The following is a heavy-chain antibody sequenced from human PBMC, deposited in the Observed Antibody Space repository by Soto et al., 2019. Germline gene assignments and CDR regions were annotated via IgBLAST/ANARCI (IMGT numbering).Heavy chain of an antibody. Sequence: SETLSLTCTVSGGSISSGGYYWSWIRQDPGKGLEWIGYIYYSGSTYYNPSLKSRVTISVDTSKNQFSLKLSSVTAADTAVYYCASEGSNSCYNTDCWFDPWGQGTLVTVSS. CDR2: IYYSGST. CDR3: ASEGSNSCYNTDCWFDP. J-gene: IGHJ5*02. CDR1: GGSISSGGYY. V-gene: IGHV4-31*03. D-gene: IGHD2-2*02.